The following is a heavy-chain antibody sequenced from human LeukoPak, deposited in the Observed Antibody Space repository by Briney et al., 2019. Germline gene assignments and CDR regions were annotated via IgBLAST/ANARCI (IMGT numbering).Heavy chain of an antibody. D-gene: IGHD4-17*01. CDR3: ARSRGGFGDYGSWFDP. CDR1: GGSISIYY. V-gene: IGHV4-59*12. CDR2: IYYSGST. J-gene: IGHJ5*02. Sequence: SETLSLTCTVPGGSISIYYWSWIRQPPGKGLEWIGYIYYSGSTNYNPSLKSRVTISLDTAKNQFSLKLTSVTAADTAVYFCARSRGGFGDYGSWFDPWGQGTLVTVSS.